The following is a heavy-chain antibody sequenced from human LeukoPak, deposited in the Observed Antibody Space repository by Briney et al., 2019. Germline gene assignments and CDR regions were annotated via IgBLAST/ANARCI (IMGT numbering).Heavy chain of an antibody. V-gene: IGHV3-21*01. CDR3: ARNYDVLTGYPYYFDH. Sequence: SGGSLRLSCAASGFTFSNYAMNWVRQVPGKGLDWVSSITAGGSFKYYADSVEGRFTISRDNAKNSLYLQMSSLTPEDTAVYYCARNYDVLTGYPYYFDHWGQGILVTVSS. CDR2: ITAGGSFK. J-gene: IGHJ4*02. CDR1: GFTFSNYA. D-gene: IGHD3-9*01.